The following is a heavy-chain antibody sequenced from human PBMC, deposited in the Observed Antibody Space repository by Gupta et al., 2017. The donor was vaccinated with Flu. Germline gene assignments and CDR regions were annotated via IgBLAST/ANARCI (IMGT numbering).Heavy chain of an antibody. CDR2: INHSGST. CDR1: GGSFSGYY. CDR3: ARTYDDCWSGYKFDY. V-gene: IGHV4-34*01. Sequence: QVQLQQWGAGLLKPSETLSLTCAVYGGSFSGYYWSWIRQPPGKGLEWIGEINHSGSTNYNPALKSRVTISVDTSKNQFSLKLSSVTAADTAVYYCARTYDDCWSGYKFDYGGQGTLVTVSS. D-gene: IGHD3-3*01. J-gene: IGHJ4*02.